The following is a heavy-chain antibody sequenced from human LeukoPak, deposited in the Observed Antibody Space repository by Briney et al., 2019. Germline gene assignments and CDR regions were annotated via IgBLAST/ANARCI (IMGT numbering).Heavy chain of an antibody. CDR3: ARDRGYDFWRVGYFDY. J-gene: IGHJ4*02. CDR1: GFTFSSYW. V-gene: IGHV3-7*01. D-gene: IGHD3-3*01. Sequence: PGGSLRLSCAASGFTFSSYWMSWVRQAPGKGLEWVANIKQDGSEKYYVDSVKGRFTISRDNAKNSLYLQMNSLRAEDTAVYYCARDRGYDFWRVGYFDYWGQGTLVTVSS. CDR2: IKQDGSEK.